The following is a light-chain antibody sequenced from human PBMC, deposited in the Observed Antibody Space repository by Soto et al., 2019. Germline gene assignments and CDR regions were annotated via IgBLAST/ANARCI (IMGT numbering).Light chain of an antibody. J-gene: IGKJ4*01. CDR1: QSVSYNS. CDR3: QQYATSPLT. V-gene: IGKV3-20*01. CDR2: GAS. Sequence: ENVLTQSPGTLSLALGDRATLTCRASQSVSYNSLAWYQQKPGQAPRRLIYGASNRATGIPDRFSGSGSGTDFALTISGLVSEDFEVYYCQQYATSPLTFGGETKVEIK.